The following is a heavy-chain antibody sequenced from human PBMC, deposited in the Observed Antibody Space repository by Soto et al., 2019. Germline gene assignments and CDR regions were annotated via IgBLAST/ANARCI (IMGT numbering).Heavy chain of an antibody. CDR2: INPDDSDT. Sequence: PGVSMRVSCKGYGCNIIKYRSGWVRKMHGKGLEWMGIINPDDSDTTYGPSFQGQVTISADKSINTAYLQWTSLKASDTAIYYCMRSYGDSYYFYYGMDVWGQGTTVTVSS. CDR3: MRSYGDSYYFYYGMDV. D-gene: IGHD2-21*02. CDR1: GCNIIKYR. J-gene: IGHJ6*02. V-gene: IGHV5-51*01.